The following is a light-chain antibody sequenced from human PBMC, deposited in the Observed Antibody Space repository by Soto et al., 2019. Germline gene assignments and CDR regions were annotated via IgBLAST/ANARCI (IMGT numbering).Light chain of an antibody. V-gene: IGKV3-15*01. J-gene: IGKJ5*01. CDR2: DAS. CDR3: QQRSNWPRGIT. CDR1: QRVSSN. Sequence: EIVMPQSPGTLSVSPGERETLSCRARQRVSSNLAWYQQKPGQAPSILISDASTRATGIPARFSGSGSGTEFTLTISSLEPEDFAVYYCQQRSNWPRGITFGQGTRLEIK.